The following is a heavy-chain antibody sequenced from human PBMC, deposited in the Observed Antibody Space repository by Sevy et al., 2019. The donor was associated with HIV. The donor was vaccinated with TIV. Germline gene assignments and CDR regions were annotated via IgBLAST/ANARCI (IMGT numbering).Heavy chain of an antibody. V-gene: IGHV3-30*18. Sequence: GGSLRLSCAASGFIFTNYGMHWVRQAPGKGLEWVAVILHDGSLKYYADSVRGRVTISRDSSKNTVSLQMNSLRLEDTAVYYCAKGSRATGSAFDIWGQGTMVTVSS. J-gene: IGHJ3*02. CDR1: GFIFTNYG. D-gene: IGHD2-15*01. CDR2: ILHDGSLK. CDR3: AKGSRATGSAFDI.